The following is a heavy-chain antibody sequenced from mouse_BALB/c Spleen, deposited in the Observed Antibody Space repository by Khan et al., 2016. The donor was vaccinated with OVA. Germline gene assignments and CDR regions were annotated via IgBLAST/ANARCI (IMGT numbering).Heavy chain of an antibody. J-gene: IGHJ1*01. CDR1: GISITTRNYR. CDR3: ARDEYYGYWYFDV. D-gene: IGHD1-1*01. CDR2: IYYSGTI. Sequence: EVQLVESGPGLVKPSQTVSLTCTVTGISITTRNYRWSWIRQFPENKLEWIGYIYYSGTITYNPSLTSRATITSDTSKNQFFLEMNSLTAEDTATYYCARDEYYGYWYFDVWGAGTTVTVSS. V-gene: IGHV3-5*02.